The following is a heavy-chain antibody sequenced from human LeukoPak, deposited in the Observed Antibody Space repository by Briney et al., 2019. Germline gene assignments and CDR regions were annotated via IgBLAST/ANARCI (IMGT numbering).Heavy chain of an antibody. CDR1: GFTFDDYT. CDR2: ISWDGGST. V-gene: IGHV3-43*01. Sequence: GGSLRLSCAASGFTFDDYTMHWVRQAPGKGLEWVSLISWDGGSTYYADSVKGRFTISRDNSKNSLYLQMNSLRTEDTALYYCAKEASDPSPTFVDVWGQGTTVTVSS. J-gene: IGHJ6*02. D-gene: IGHD2-2*01. CDR3: AKEASDPSPTFVDV.